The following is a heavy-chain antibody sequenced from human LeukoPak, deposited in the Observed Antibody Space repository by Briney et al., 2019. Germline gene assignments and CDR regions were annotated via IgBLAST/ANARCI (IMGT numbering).Heavy chain of an antibody. CDR1: GGSISPFY. J-gene: IGHJ4*02. CDR2: IYYSGST. CDR3: ARHGYCSGGSCYWDY. V-gene: IGHV4-59*08. D-gene: IGHD2-15*01. Sequence: PSETLSLTCTVSGGSISPFYWSWIRQPPGKGLEWLAYIYYSGSTAYNPSLKSHVAISVDTSNNQVSLKLSSVTAADTAVYYCARHGYCSGGSCYWDYWGQGTLVTVSS.